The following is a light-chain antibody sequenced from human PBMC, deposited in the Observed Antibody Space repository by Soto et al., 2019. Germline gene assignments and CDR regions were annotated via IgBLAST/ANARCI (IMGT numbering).Light chain of an antibody. CDR2: RAS. J-gene: IGKJ1*01. V-gene: IGKV3-15*01. Sequence: IVMTQSPATLSLSPGERATFSCRASKNVYSNIAWYQQRPGQAPRLLIYRASTRATGVPARFSGSGSGTEFTLTISSLQSEDFAVYSCLQYHNLWAFGQGTKVDIK. CDR1: KNVYSN. CDR3: LQYHNLWA.